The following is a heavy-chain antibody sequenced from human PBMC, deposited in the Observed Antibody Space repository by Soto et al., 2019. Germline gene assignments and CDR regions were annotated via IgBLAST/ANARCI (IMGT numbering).Heavy chain of an antibody. CDR1: GDTLTSCE. J-gene: IGHJ6*02. CDR2: MKPTSGNT. V-gene: IGHV1-8*01. Sequence: GAPVKSSSKASGDTLTSCEINRGRPAPGQGFERLVCMKPTSGNTGYAQKFQGRVTMTRTTSISTAYMQLSSPRSEDTAVYYCARAWGTTLYYYYYGMDVWGQGTTVTVSS. D-gene: IGHD1-7*01. CDR3: ARAWGTTLYYYYYGMDV.